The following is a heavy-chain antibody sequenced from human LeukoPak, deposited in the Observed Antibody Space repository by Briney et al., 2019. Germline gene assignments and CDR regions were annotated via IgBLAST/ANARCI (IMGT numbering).Heavy chain of an antibody. J-gene: IGHJ3*01. CDR3: ASPRGRAFDL. CDR1: GFTLGDYY. D-gene: IGHD3-16*01. CDR2: ISNSAI. V-gene: IGHV3-69-1*02. Sequence: GGPLSLSCAASGFTLGDYYMSWFGQLQGKGLEWVSHISNSAIYYADSVKGRFTISRDNAKNSLYLQMNSLRADDTAVYYCASPRGRAFDLWGQGTMVAVSS.